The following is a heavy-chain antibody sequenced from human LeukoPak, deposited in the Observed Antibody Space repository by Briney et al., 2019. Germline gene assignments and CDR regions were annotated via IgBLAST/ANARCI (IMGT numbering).Heavy chain of an antibody. CDR3: ALDIWNEFDP. Sequence: GASVKVSCKASGYRFSSNGISWVRQAPGQGLEWVGWVSTYNSDTNYAPKFQGRVTMTKDTSTSTVYMELRSLRTDDTAVYYCALDIWNEFDPWGQGTLVTVSS. CDR2: VSTYNSDT. V-gene: IGHV1-18*01. J-gene: IGHJ5*02. D-gene: IGHD1-20*01. CDR1: GYRFSSNG.